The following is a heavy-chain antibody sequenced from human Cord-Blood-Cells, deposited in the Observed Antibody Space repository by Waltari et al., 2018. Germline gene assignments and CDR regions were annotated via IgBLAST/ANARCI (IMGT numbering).Heavy chain of an antibody. Sequence: EVQLVESGGGLVQPGGSLSISCAASGFTLSSHWMSWVRQAPGKGLEWVANIKQDGSEKYYVDSVKGRFTISRDNAKNSLYLQMNSLRAEDTAVYYCALGRLGKGLFDYWGQGTLVTVSS. J-gene: IGHJ4*02. V-gene: IGHV3-7*01. CDR1: GFTLSSHW. CDR2: IKQDGSEK. D-gene: IGHD7-27*01. CDR3: ALGRLGKGLFDY.